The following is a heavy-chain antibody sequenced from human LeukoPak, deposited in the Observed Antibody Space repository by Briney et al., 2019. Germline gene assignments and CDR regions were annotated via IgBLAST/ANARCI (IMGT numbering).Heavy chain of an antibody. J-gene: IGHJ6*02. V-gene: IGHV3-21*01. Sequence: PGGSLRLSCAASGFTFSSYSMNWVRQAPGKGLEWVSSISSSSSSYIYYADSVKGRFTISRDNAKNSLYLQMNSLRAEDTAVYYCARDLMDWDSGYYYYGMDVWGQGTTVTVSS. CDR1: GFTFSSYS. CDR2: ISSSSSSYI. D-gene: IGHD1-26*01. CDR3: ARDLMDWDSGYYYYGMDV.